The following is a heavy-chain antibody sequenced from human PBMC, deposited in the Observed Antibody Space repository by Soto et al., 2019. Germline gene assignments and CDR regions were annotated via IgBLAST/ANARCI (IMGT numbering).Heavy chain of an antibody. D-gene: IGHD2-21*01. V-gene: IGHV3-23*01. CDR1: VFTFSGYR. CDR3: AKAIVAAIFYFDY. Sequence: PGGSLRLSCASSVFTFSGYRISWVRQAPGKGLEWVSAISGSGGSTYYADSVKGRFTISRDNSKNTLYLQMNSLRAEDTAVYYCAKAIVAAIFYFDYWGQRTLVTVSS. J-gene: IGHJ4*02. CDR2: ISGSGGST.